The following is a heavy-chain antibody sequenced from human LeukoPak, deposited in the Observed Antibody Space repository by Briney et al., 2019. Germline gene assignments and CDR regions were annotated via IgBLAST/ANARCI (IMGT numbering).Heavy chain of an antibody. CDR1: GGSISYYY. J-gene: IGHJ4*02. D-gene: IGHD5-24*01. Sequence: SETLSLTCTVSGGSISYYYWGWIRQPPGKGLEWIGYIYYSGNTDYNPSLKSRVTMSVDTSRNQFSLRLTSVTAADTAVYYCARAGPRRDGYNADYWGQGTLVTVSS. CDR3: ARAGPRRDGYNADY. V-gene: IGHV4-59*01. CDR2: IYYSGNT.